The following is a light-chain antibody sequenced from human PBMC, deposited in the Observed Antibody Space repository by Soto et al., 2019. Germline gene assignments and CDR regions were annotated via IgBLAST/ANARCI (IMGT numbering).Light chain of an antibody. CDR2: DAS. CDR1: QSISNY. CDR3: QQYGSYSYT. Sequence: GDRVTITCRASQSISNYLAWYQQKPGKAPKLLIYDASSLESGVPSRISGGGSGTEFTLTISSLQPDDCATYYCQQYGSYSYTFGQGTKLEIK. V-gene: IGKV1-5*01. J-gene: IGKJ2*01.